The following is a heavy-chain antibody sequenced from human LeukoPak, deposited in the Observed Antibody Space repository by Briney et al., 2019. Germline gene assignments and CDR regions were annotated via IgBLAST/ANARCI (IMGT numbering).Heavy chain of an antibody. CDR1: GFTFSSYS. J-gene: IGHJ4*02. D-gene: IGHD1-14*01. V-gene: IGHV3-74*03. CDR2: ISSDGTNT. CDR3: ARDQSQAGPTTVDY. Sequence: GGSLRLSCAASGFTFSSYSMNWVRHAPGKGLLWLSRISSDGTNTKYADSVKGRFTISRDNAKNTLYLQMNSLRAEDTAVYYCARDQSQAGPTTVDYWGQGALVTVSS.